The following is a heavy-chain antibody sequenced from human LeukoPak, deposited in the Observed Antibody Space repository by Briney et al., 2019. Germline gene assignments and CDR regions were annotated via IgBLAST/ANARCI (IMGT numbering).Heavy chain of an antibody. Sequence: PWETLSLTCTVSGGSISSSSYYWGWIRQPPGKGLEWIGSIYYSGSTYYNPSLKSRVTISVDTSKNQFSLKLSSVTAADTAVYYCAGDTPHAYWGQGTLVTVSS. CDR2: IYYSGST. V-gene: IGHV4-39*01. J-gene: IGHJ4*02. CDR3: AGDTPHAY. CDR1: GGSISSSSYY. D-gene: IGHD2-21*01.